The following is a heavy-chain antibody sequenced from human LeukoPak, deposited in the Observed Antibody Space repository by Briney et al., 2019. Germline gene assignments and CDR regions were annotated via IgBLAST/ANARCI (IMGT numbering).Heavy chain of an antibody. J-gene: IGHJ4*02. V-gene: IGHV1-18*01. CDR2: ISAYNGNI. CDR1: SYIFTSYG. Sequence: ASVKVSCKASSYIFTSYGISWVRQATGQGLEWMGWISAYNGNINYAHHLQGRVTMTTDTSTSTAYMELRSLISDDTAVYFCATDDIAVAGTNFDYWGQGTLVTLSS. D-gene: IGHD6-19*01. CDR3: ATDDIAVAGTNFDY.